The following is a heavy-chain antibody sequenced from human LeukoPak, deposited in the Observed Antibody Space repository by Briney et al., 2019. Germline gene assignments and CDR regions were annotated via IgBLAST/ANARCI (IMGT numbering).Heavy chain of an antibody. V-gene: IGHV4-39*01. CDR3: VSPRGFSYGYFDY. CDR1: GGSISSSSAY. CDR2: IYYSKNT. Sequence: SETLSLTCTVSGGSISSSSAYWGWIRQPPGKGLEWIGSIYYSKNTYYNPSLKSRVTISADTSKIQFSLTLGSVTSTAMALYYCVSPRGFSYGYFDYWGQGTLVTVSS. J-gene: IGHJ4*02. D-gene: IGHD5-18*01.